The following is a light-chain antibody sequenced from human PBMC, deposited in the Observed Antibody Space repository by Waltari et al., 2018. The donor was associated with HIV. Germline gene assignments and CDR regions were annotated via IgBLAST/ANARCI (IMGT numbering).Light chain of an antibody. J-gene: IGLJ3*02. CDR1: NIGGKS. V-gene: IGLV3-21*04. CDR3: QVWDSSNEHVV. CDR2: YNS. Sequence: SYVLTQPPSVSVAPGEAATLSCGAWNIGGKSVHWYKQQPGQAPVLVTRYNSDRPSGIPDRISGSNSGHTATLTITRVETGDEATYYCQVWDSSNEHVVFGGGTELTVL.